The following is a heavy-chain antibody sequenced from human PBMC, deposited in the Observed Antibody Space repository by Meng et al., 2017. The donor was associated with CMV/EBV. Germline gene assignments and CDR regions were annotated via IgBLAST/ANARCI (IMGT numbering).Heavy chain of an antibody. V-gene: IGHV2-5*01. CDR1: GFSLSTSGVG. CDR3: AHRYYDSSIGWFDP. Sequence: SGPTLVKPTQTLTLTCTFSGFSLSTSGVGVGWIRQPPGKALEWLALIYWNDDKRYSPSLKSRLTITKDTSKTQVVLTMTNMDPVDTATYYCAHRYYDSSIGWFDPWGQGTLVTVSS. D-gene: IGHD3-22*01. CDR2: IYWNDDK. J-gene: IGHJ5*02.